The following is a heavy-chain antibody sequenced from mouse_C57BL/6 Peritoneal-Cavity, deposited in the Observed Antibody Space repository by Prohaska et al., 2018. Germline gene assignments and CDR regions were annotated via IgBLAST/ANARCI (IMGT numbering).Heavy chain of an antibody. D-gene: IGHD4-1*01. V-gene: IGHV1-53*01. CDR3: GGREYWERFA. J-gene: IGHJ3*01. CDR2: LNPRNGGT. Sequence: LVTPAASLTLSCQSSGSTFSTSWLLWVKQRPGHGLEWLGNLNPRNGGTNYNEKFKSKATLTVEKATSIAYMKIRSRTYEGYEGCEHGGREYWERFA. CDR1: GSTFSTSW.